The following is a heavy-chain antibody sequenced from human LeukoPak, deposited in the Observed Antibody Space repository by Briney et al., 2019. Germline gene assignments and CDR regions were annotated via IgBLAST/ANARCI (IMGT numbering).Heavy chain of an antibody. J-gene: IGHJ5*02. D-gene: IGHD3-22*01. CDR1: GGSFSGYY. V-gene: IGHV4-34*01. Sequence: SETLSLTCAVYGGSFSGYYWDWIRQPPGKGLEWIASIYYSGSTYYNPSLKSRVTISVDTSKNQFSLKMTSVTAADTAVYYCVKTCGRGTVDPGTSGYINSWGQGTLVTVSS. CDR3: VKTCGRGTVDPGTSGYINS. CDR2: IYYSGST.